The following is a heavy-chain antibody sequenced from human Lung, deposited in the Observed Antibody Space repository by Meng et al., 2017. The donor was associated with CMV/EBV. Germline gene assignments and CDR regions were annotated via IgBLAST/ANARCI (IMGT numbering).Heavy chain of an antibody. CDR2: IYSGGSST. V-gene: IGHV3-23*03. J-gene: IGHJ6*02. CDR1: GFTFSSYA. D-gene: IGHD3-3*01. CDR3: AKEYDFWSGSDHYYYYYGMDV. Sequence: GESLKISCAASGFTFSSYAMSWVRQAPGKGLEWVSVIYSGGSSTYYADSVKGRFTISRDNSKNTLYLQMNSLRAEDTAVYYCAKEYDFWSGSDHYYYYYGMDVWGQGNTVNGAS.